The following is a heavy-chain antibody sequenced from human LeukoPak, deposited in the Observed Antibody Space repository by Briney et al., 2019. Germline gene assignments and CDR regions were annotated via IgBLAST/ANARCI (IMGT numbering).Heavy chain of an antibody. CDR2: IYYSGST. Sequence: SGTLSLTCTVSGGSISSSSYYWGWIRQPPGKGLEWIGSIYYSGSTNYNPSLKSRATISVDTSKNQFSLKLSSVTAADTAVYYCARLEYSSGCLDYWGQGTLVTVSS. CDR3: ARLEYSSGCLDY. V-gene: IGHV4-39*07. D-gene: IGHD6-19*01. CDR1: GGSISSSSYY. J-gene: IGHJ4*02.